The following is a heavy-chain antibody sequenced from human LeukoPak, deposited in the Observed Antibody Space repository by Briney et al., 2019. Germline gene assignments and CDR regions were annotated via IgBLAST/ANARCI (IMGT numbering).Heavy chain of an antibody. D-gene: IGHD2-2*01. CDR3: AQYCSSTSCYDYYGMDV. CDR1: GGTFSSYA. CDR2: IIPTFGTA. J-gene: IGHJ6*02. Sequence: SVKVSCKASGGTFSSYAISWVRQAPGQGLEWMGGIIPTFGTANYAQKFQGRVTITADESTSTAYMELSSLRSEDTAVYYCAQYCSSTSCYDYYGMDVWGQGTTVTVSS. V-gene: IGHV1-69*13.